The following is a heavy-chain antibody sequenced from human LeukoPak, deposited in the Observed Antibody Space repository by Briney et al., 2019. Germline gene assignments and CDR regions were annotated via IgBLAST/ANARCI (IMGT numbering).Heavy chain of an antibody. Sequence: PGGSLRLSCAASGFTFSEYYMSWIRQAPGKGLEWVSHITSGSSYTDYADSVKGQFTISRDNAKNSLSLQMNSLRAEDTAVYYCARVEVHSSGWYFDYWGQGTLVTVSS. V-gene: IGHV3-11*05. D-gene: IGHD6-19*01. CDR3: ARVEVHSSGWYFDY. J-gene: IGHJ4*02. CDR1: GFTFSEYY. CDR2: ITSGSSYT.